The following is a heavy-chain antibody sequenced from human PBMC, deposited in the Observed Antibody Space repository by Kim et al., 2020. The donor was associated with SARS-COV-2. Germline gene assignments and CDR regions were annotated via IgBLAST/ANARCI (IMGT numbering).Heavy chain of an antibody. Sequence: ASVKVSCKASGYTFTSYDINWVRQATGQGLEWMGWMNPNSGNTGYAQKFQGRVTMTRNTSISTAYMELSSLRSEDTAVYYCARVQKYYDFWSGYSSADSLSDWGQGTLVTVSS. CDR3: ARVQKYYDFWSGYSSADSLSD. CDR2: MNPNSGNT. CDR1: GYTFTSYD. D-gene: IGHD3-3*01. V-gene: IGHV1-8*01. J-gene: IGHJ4*02.